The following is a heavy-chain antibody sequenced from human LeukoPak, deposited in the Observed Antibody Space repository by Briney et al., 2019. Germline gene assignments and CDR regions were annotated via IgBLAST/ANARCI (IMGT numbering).Heavy chain of an antibody. J-gene: IGHJ4*02. Sequence: SETLSLTCTVSGGSISSYYWSWIRQPPGKGLEWIGYIYYSGTTNYNPSLKSRVTISVDTSKKEISLKLSSVTAADTAVYYCARKLAVAGTQQIDYWGQGTLVTVSS. CDR2: IYYSGTT. V-gene: IGHV4-59*12. CDR3: ARKLAVAGTQQIDY. CDR1: GGSISSYY. D-gene: IGHD6-19*01.